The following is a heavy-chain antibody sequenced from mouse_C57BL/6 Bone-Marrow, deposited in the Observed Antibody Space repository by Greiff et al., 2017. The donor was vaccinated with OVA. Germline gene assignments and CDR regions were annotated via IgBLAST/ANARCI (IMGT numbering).Heavy chain of an antibody. D-gene: IGHD1-1*01. V-gene: IGHV5-17*01. CDR2: ISSGSSTI. Sequence: EVKLVESGGGLVKPGGSLKLSCAASGFTFSDYGMHWVRQAPEKGLEWVAYISSGSSTIYYADKVKGRFTISRDNAQNTLFLQMTSLRSEDAAMYYCARRITTVGATDAYGGRGKLVTVSA. CDR3: ARRITTVGATDAY. CDR1: GFTFSDYG. J-gene: IGHJ3*01.